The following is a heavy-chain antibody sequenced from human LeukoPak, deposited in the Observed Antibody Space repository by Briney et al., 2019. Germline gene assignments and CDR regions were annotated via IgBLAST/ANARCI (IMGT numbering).Heavy chain of an antibody. CDR1: GYTFSSYG. D-gene: IGHD3-10*01. CDR2: ISAYNGNT. Sequence: ASVKVSFKASGYTFSSYGISWVRQAPGQGLEWMGWISAYNGNTNYRQQLQGRVTMTTDTTTSTAYMDLRSLRSDDTAIYYCARDSPDGSGTYYNDSPDYWGQGTLVTVSS. J-gene: IGHJ4*02. CDR3: ARDSPDGSGTYYNDSPDY. V-gene: IGHV1-18*01.